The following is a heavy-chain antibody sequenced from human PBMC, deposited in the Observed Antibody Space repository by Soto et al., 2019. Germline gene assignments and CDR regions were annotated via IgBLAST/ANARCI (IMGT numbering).Heavy chain of an antibody. CDR1: GFIFKNYA. CDR3: TKSSGGSSSVGMDY. D-gene: IGHD6-6*01. V-gene: IGHV3-30*04. Sequence: GGSLRLSCAVSGFIFKNYALNWVRQAPGKGLEWVASITRDGYNKYYADSVKGRFTISRDNSKNTLSLQMTALRVEDSSVYYCTKSSGGSSSVGMDYWGQGTLVTVSS. CDR2: ITRDGYNK. J-gene: IGHJ4*02.